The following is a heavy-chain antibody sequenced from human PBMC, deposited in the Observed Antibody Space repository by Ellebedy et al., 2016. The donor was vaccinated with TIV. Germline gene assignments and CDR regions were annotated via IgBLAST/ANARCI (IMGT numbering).Heavy chain of an antibody. CDR2: ISYDGSTK. V-gene: IGHV3-30-3*01. CDR3: ARTRTTYGGVYYFDS. Sequence: GGSLRLSXAASRFNFRSYPLHWVRQAPGKGLEWVAVISYDGSTKYYADSVKGRFTISRDNSKNTLYLQMNSLRAEDTAVYYCARTRTTYGGVYYFDSWGQGTLVTVSS. CDR1: RFNFRSYP. J-gene: IGHJ4*02. D-gene: IGHD4-23*01.